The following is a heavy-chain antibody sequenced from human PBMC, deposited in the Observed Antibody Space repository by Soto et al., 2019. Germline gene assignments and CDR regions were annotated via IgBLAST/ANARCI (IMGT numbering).Heavy chain of an antibody. D-gene: IGHD3-16*01. J-gene: IGHJ6*02. CDR2: INTYNGNT. Sequence: QVQLVQSGAEVKNPGASVKVSCKASGYTFTRYGIGWARQAPGQGLELMGWINTYNGNTNYAQNGQGRVTLTTDTSTSTAYMELRSLKSNDTAIYYCAMVDVYVTPSPQDVWGQGTTVIVSS. CDR3: AMVDVYVTPSPQDV. V-gene: IGHV1-18*01. CDR1: GYTFTRYG.